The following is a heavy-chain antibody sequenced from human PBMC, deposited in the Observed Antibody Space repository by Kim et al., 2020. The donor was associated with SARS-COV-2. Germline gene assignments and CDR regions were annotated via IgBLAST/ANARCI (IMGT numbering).Heavy chain of an antibody. J-gene: IGHJ4*02. Sequence: NSNPSLTRRVTIAVDTSKNQFSLKLSSVTAADTAVYYCARERYGDYGIDFWGQGTLVTVSS. CDR3: ARERYGDYGIDF. V-gene: IGHV4-59*01. D-gene: IGHD4-17*01.